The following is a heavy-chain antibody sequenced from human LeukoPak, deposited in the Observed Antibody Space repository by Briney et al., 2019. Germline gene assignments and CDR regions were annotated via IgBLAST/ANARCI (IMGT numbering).Heavy chain of an antibody. V-gene: IGHV3-74*01. CDR2: INSDGSST. CDR3: GRELDWLPTLDY. J-gene: IGHJ4*02. D-gene: IGHD3-9*01. CDR1: GFTFSNYW. Sequence: PGGSLRLSCAASGFTFSNYWMHWVRQATGKELVWVSRINSDGSSTRYADSVKGRFTISRDNDKNTLYRQMTRLRAEDTAVYYCGRELDWLPTLDYCGQGTLVTVSS.